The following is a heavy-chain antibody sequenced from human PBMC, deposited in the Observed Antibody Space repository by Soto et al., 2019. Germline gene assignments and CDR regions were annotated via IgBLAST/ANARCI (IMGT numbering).Heavy chain of an antibody. Sequence: SQTLSLTCAISGDSVSSNSAAWNWIRQSPSRGLEWLGRTYYRSKWYNDYAVSVKSRITINPDTSKNQFSLQLNSVTPEDTAVYYCARDNDVDYYDSSGYLLLDYWGQGTLVTVSS. V-gene: IGHV6-1*01. CDR1: GDSVSSNSAA. CDR3: ARDNDVDYYDSSGYLLLDY. CDR2: TYYRSKWYN. D-gene: IGHD3-22*01. J-gene: IGHJ4*02.